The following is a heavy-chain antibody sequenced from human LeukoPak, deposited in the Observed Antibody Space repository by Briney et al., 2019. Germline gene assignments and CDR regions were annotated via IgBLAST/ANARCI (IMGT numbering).Heavy chain of an antibody. V-gene: IGHV4-39*01. CDR2: IYYSGST. Sequence: SETLSLTCTVSGGSISSSSYYWGWIRQPPGKGLEWIGSIYYSGSTYYNPSLKSRVTISVDTSKNQFSLKLSSVTAADTAVYYCARYYDSRGYYPGTAYFQHWGQGTLVTVSS. CDR3: ARYYDSRGYYPGTAYFQH. D-gene: IGHD3-22*01. CDR1: GGSISSSSYY. J-gene: IGHJ1*01.